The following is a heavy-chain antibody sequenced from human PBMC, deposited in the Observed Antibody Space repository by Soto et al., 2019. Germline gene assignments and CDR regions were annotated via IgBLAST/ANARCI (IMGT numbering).Heavy chain of an antibody. Sequence: ASVKVSCKASGYTFTSYYMHWVRQAPGQGLEWMGIINPSGGSTSYAQKFQGRVTMTRDTSTSTVYMELSSLRSEDTAVYYCATDYYDSSGYLDYYYYGMDVWGQGTTVTVSS. V-gene: IGHV1-46*01. CDR2: INPSGGST. J-gene: IGHJ6*02. CDR1: GYTFTSYY. D-gene: IGHD3-22*01. CDR3: ATDYYDSSGYLDYYYYGMDV.